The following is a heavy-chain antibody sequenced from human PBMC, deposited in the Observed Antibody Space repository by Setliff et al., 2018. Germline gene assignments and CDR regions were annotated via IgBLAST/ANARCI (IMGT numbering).Heavy chain of an antibody. V-gene: IGHV4-39*07. CDR3: ARDKRQYNFWSGYYGSWGNYFDY. CDR1: GGSISSSSYY. CDR2: IYYSGST. Sequence: SETLSLTCTVSGGSISSSSYYWGWIRQPPGKGLEWIGSIYYSGSTYYNPSLKSRVTISVDTSKNQFSLKLSSVTATDTAVYYCARDKRQYNFWSGYYGSWGNYFDYWGQGTLVTVSS. J-gene: IGHJ4*02. D-gene: IGHD3-3*01.